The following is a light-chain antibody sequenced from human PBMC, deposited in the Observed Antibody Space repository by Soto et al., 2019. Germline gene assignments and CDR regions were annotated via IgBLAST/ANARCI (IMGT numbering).Light chain of an antibody. V-gene: IGKV2-40*01. CDR3: MQRIAFPYT. CDR2: TLS. CDR1: QSLFDSDDENTY. Sequence: DIVMTQTPLSLPVTPGEPASSSCRSMQSLFDSDDENTYLDWYLQKPCQSPQLLIYTLSFRASEVPDRFSGSGSGTDFTLRISRVEAGDVGCNYCMQRIAFPYTIGQGTKLEIK. J-gene: IGKJ2*01.